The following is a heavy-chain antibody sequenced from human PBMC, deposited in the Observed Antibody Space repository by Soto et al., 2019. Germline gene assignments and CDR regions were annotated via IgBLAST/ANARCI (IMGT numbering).Heavy chain of an antibody. J-gene: IGHJ4*02. D-gene: IGHD5-18*01. V-gene: IGHV3-11*06. CDR3: ARDRSYGDVDY. CDR2: ISSTSTHT. Sequence: GGSLRLSCAASGFTFTDFFMSWFRQAPGKRLEWVSFISSTSTHTTYADSVKGRFTVSRDNAKNSLYLQMTSLRVEDTAVYYCARDRSYGDVDYWGPGTLVTVSS. CDR1: GFTFTDFF.